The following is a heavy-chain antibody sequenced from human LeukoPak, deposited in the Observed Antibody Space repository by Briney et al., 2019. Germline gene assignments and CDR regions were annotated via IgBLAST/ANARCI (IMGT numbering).Heavy chain of an antibody. Sequence: SETLSLTCAVSGGSISSGGYSWSWIRQPPGKGLEWIGYIYYSGSTNYNPSLKSRVTISVDTSKNQFSLKLSSVTAADTAVYYCARRRDGYNGWFDPWGQGTLVTVSS. J-gene: IGHJ5*02. CDR3: ARRRDGYNGWFDP. V-gene: IGHV4-61*08. CDR1: GGSISSGGYS. CDR2: IYYSGST. D-gene: IGHD5-24*01.